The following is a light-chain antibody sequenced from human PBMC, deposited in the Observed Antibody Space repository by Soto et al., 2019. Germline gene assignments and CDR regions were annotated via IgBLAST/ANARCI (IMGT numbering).Light chain of an antibody. CDR3: TSWTTSTTMI. Sequence: QSALTQPASVSGSPGQSITIFCTGTSSDIGAYNFLSWYQQHPGKAPKLMLYDVNIRPSGVSNRFSGSKSGNTASLTISGLQAEDEADYYCTSWTTSTTMIFGGWTKVTAL. V-gene: IGLV2-14*03. CDR1: SSDIGAYNF. CDR2: DVN. J-gene: IGLJ2*01.